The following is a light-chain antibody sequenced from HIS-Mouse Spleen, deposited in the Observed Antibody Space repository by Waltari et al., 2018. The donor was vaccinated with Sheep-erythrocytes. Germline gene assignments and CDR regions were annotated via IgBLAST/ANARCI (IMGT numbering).Light chain of an antibody. CDR1: SRDGGGYTY. J-gene: IGLJ1*01. Sequence: QSALTQPRSVSGSPGQSVTISCTGTSRDGGGYTYVSWYQQHPGKATKLMIYDVSKRPSGVPDRFSGSKSGNTASLTISGLQAEDEADYYCCSYAGSYNHVFATGTKVTVL. V-gene: IGLV2-11*01. CDR2: DVS. CDR3: CSYAGSYNHV.